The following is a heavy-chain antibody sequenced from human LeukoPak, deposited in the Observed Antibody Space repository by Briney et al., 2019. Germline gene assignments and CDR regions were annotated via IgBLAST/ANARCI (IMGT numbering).Heavy chain of an antibody. CDR3: APFSYSSGWYIN. V-gene: IGHV3-30-3*01. CDR1: GFTFSSYA. Sequence: GGSLRLSCAASGFTFSSYAMHWVRQAPGKGLEWVAVISYDGSNKYYADSVKGRFTISRDNSKNTLYLQMNSLRAEDTVVYYCAPFSYSSGWYINWGQGTLVTVSS. CDR2: ISYDGSNK. D-gene: IGHD6-19*01. J-gene: IGHJ4*02.